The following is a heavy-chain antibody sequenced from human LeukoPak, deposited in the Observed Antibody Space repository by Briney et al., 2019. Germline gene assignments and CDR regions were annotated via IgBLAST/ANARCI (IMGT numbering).Heavy chain of an antibody. Sequence: GGSLRLSCAASGFSFSSYGMHWVRQAPGKGLEWVAGTSSDGSITYYADSVQGRFTISRDNSKSTLCLQMNSLRAEDTAVYYCAKQLGYCSDGSCYFPYWGQGTLVTVSS. V-gene: IGHV3-30*18. CDR2: TSSDGSIT. CDR1: GFSFSSYG. J-gene: IGHJ4*02. D-gene: IGHD2-15*01. CDR3: AKQLGYCSDGSCYFPY.